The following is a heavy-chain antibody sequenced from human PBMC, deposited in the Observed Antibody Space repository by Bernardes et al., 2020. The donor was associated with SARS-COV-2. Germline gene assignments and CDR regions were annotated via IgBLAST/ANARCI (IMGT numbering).Heavy chain of an antibody. CDR3: AREAVVPAAPLSAAMAY. J-gene: IGHJ4*02. Sequence: GESLKISCKGSGYRFSSYWISWVRQMPGKGLEWMGRIDPSDSYTNYSPSFQGHVTMSVDRSINTAYLHWSSLKASDTGTYFCAREAVVPAAPLSAAMAYWGQGTLVTVSS. V-gene: IGHV5-10-1*01. CDR2: IDPSDSYT. D-gene: IGHD2-2*01. CDR1: GYRFSSYW.